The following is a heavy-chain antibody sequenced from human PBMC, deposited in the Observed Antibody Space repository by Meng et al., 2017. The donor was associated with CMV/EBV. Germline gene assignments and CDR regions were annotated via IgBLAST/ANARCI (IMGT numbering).Heavy chain of an antibody. D-gene: IGHD5-24*01. CDR1: GYSFSDYY. Sequence: ASVKVSCKASGYSFSDYYMHWVRQAPGQGLEWMGWINPNSGGTNYAQKFQGRVTMTRDTSISTDYMELSRLSSDDTAVYYCARNWRDGHTLDPFNIWGQGTMVTVSS. V-gene: IGHV1-2*02. J-gene: IGHJ3*02. CDR3: ARNWRDGHTLDPFNI. CDR2: INPNSGGT.